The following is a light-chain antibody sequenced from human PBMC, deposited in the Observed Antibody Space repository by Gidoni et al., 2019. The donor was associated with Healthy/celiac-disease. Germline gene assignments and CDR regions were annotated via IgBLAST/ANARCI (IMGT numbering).Light chain of an antibody. CDR3: QQSYSTPWT. J-gene: IGKJ2*02. Sequence: DIQMTQSPSSRSASVGDRVNIPSRASQSISSYLNWYQQKPGKAPKLLIYAASSFQSGVPSRFSGSGSGTDFTLTISSLQPEDFATYYCQQSYSTPWTFGQGTKLEIK. V-gene: IGKV1-39*01. CDR2: AAS. CDR1: QSISSY.